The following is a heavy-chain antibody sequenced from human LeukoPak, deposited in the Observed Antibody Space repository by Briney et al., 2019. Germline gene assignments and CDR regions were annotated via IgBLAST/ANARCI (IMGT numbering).Heavy chain of an antibody. V-gene: IGHV3-23*01. CDR3: ANWIGSSSRDY. CDR1: GFTFGSYA. Sequence: GGSLRLSCAASGFTFGSYAMSWVRQAPGKGLEWVSGINSNGDEIYYADSVRGRFTISRDNSNNALYLQMDSLRAEDTAVYYCANWIGSSSRDYWGQGTLVTVSS. J-gene: IGHJ4*02. CDR2: INSNGDEI. D-gene: IGHD6-6*01.